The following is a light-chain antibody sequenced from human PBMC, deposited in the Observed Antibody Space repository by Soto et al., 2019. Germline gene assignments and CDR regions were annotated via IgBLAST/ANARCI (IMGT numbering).Light chain of an antibody. CDR2: SHN. CDR3: EAWDDSLKGYV. Sequence: QSALTQAPSASGTPGQRVTISCSGSSSNIGSNTVNWYQQLPGTAPKLLIYSHNQRPSGVPDRFSGSKSGTSASLAISGLQSEDEADYYCEAWDDSLKGYVFGTGTKVTVL. V-gene: IGLV1-44*01. CDR1: SSNIGSNT. J-gene: IGLJ1*01.